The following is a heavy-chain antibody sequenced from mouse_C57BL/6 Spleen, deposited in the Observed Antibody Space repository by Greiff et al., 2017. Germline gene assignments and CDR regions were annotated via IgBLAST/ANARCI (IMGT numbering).Heavy chain of an antibody. CDR1: GFTFSDYG. J-gene: IGHJ1*03. Sequence: EVQLVESGGGLVKPGGSLKLSCAASGFTFSDYGMRWVRQAPEQGLEWVAYISSGSSTIYYADTVKGRFTISRDNAKNTLFLQMTSLRSEDTAMYYCARPPSTVVARYWYIDVWGTGTTVTVSS. CDR3: ARPPSTVVARYWYIDV. CDR2: ISSGSSTI. V-gene: IGHV5-17*01. D-gene: IGHD1-1*01.